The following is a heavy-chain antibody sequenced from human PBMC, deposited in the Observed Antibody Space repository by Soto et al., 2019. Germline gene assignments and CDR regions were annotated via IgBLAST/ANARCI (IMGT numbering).Heavy chain of an antibody. V-gene: IGHV3-23*01. CDR2: ISGGGGST. Sequence: EVQLLESGGGLVQPGGSLRLSCGVSGFTFDSHAMNWVRQAPGRGLEWVSRISGGGGSTDYADSVKGRFTVSRDNSQNTLLLQMNSLRVDDTAIFYCARDTGTYRFDAFDIWGQGTMVTVSS. CDR3: ARDTGTYRFDAFDI. J-gene: IGHJ3*02. D-gene: IGHD1-26*01. CDR1: GFTFDSHA.